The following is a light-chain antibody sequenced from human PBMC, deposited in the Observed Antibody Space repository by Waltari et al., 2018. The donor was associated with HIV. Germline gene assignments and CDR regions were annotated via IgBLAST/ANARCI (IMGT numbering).Light chain of an antibody. Sequence: QSALTQPRSVSGSPGQSVTISCTGTSSDVGGYNYVSWYQQHPDKAPKLMIYDVTKRPSGLPDRVSGSTAGNTAALTISGLQAEDEADYYCSSYAGTYTLFGTGTKVTVL. CDR3: SSYAGTYTL. CDR1: SSDVGGYNY. J-gene: IGLJ1*01. CDR2: DVT. V-gene: IGLV2-11*01.